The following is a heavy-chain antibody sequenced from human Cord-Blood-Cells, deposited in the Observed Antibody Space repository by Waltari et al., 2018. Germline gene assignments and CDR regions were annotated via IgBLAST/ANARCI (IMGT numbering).Heavy chain of an antibody. Sequence: QVQLVESGGGVVQPGRSLRLSCAASGFTFSSYAMHWVRQAPGKGLEWGAVISYDGSNKYYADSVKGRFTISRDNSKNTLYLQMNSLRAEDTAVYYCARGFGSSWYVLFDYWGQGTLVTVSS. J-gene: IGHJ4*02. V-gene: IGHV3-30-3*01. CDR1: GFTFSSYA. D-gene: IGHD6-13*01. CDR3: ARGFGSSWYVLFDY. CDR2: ISYDGSNK.